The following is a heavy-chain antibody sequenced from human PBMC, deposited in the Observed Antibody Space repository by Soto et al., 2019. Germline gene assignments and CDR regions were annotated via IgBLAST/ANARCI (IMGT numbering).Heavy chain of an antibody. CDR1: GFTFTGHY. CDR3: VKSGSFFRPSLGSFDY. CDR2: INPNSGGT. D-gene: IGHD1-26*01. J-gene: IGHJ4*02. V-gene: IGHV1-2*02. Sequence: QVQLEQSGAEVKKPGASVKVSCKASGFTFTGHYIHWVRQAPGQGLEWMGWINPNSGGTSYAQKFQGRVTMTRDTSITTAYMELSRLSSDDTAVYYCVKSGSFFRPSLGSFDYWGQGTLVTVSS.